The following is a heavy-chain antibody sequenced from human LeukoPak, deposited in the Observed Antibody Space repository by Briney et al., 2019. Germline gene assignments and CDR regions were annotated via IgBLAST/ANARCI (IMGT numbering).Heavy chain of an antibody. CDR1: GGSISSSNYF. D-gene: IGHD5-18*01. V-gene: IGHV4-39*01. Sequence: SETLSLTCTVSGGSISSSNYFWGWIRQPPGKGLEWIGSIYYSGSTYYNPSLKSRVTISEDTSKNQFSLKLSSVTAPDTAVYYCARHSGGYSYGHRSWFDPWGQGTLVTVSS. CDR3: ARHSGGYSYGHRSWFDP. CDR2: IYYSGST. J-gene: IGHJ5*02.